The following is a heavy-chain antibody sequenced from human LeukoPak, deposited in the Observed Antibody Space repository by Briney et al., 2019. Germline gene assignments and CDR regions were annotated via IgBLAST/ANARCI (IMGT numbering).Heavy chain of an antibody. CDR2: IIPIFGTA. V-gene: IGHV1-69*05. CDR1: GGTFSSYA. Sequence: GSSVKASCKASGGTFSSYAISWVRQAPGQGLERMGGIIPIFGTANYAQKFQGRVTITTDESTSTAYMELSSLRSEDTAVYYCARGVRNFWSGYYLGYYFDYWGQGTLVTVSS. J-gene: IGHJ4*02. D-gene: IGHD3-3*01. CDR3: ARGVRNFWSGYYLGYYFDY.